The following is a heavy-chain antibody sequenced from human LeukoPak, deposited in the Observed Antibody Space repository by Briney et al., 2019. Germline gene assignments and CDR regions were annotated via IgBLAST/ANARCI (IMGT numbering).Heavy chain of an antibody. CDR3: AKDYQWPHFYYSMDV. Sequence: PGGSLRLSCAASGFTFSSYAMHWVRQAPGKGLEYVSAISSNGGSTYYANSVKGRFTISRDNSKNTLYLQMGSLRAEDMAVYYCAKDYQWPHFYYSMDVWGQGTTVTVS. J-gene: IGHJ6*02. CDR2: ISSNGGST. V-gene: IGHV3-64*01. D-gene: IGHD6-19*01. CDR1: GFTFSSYA.